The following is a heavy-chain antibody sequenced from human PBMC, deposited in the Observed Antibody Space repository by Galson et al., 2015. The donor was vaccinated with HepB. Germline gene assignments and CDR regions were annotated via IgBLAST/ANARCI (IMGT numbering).Heavy chain of an antibody. Sequence: SMKVSCKASGYTFTSYGISWVRQAPGQGLEWMGWISAYNGNTNYAQKLQGRVTMTTDTSTSTAYMELRSLRSGDTAVYYCALTPLLYGSGSWGQGTLVTVSS. J-gene: IGHJ4*02. D-gene: IGHD3-10*01. CDR1: GYTFTSYG. CDR2: ISAYNGNT. CDR3: ALTPLLYGSGS. V-gene: IGHV1-18*01.